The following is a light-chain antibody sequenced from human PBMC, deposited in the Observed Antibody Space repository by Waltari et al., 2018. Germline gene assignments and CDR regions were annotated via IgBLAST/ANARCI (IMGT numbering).Light chain of an antibody. Sequence: DIKMTQSPSTLSAFVGDRVTITCRASQSISSWLGWYQQKLGKAPKLLIYKASILETGVPSRFSGSGSGTEFTLTISLLQPDDFATYYCQQYNNYSPLTFGGGTKVELK. CDR2: KAS. CDR1: QSISSW. V-gene: IGKV1-5*03. CDR3: QQYNNYSPLT. J-gene: IGKJ4*01.